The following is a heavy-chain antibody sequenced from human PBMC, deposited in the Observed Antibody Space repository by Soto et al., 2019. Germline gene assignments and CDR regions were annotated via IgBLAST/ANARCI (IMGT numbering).Heavy chain of an antibody. Sequence: ASVKVSCKASGYTFTGYYMHWVRQAPGQGLEWMRWINPNSGGTNYAQKFQGRVTMTRDTSISTAYMELSRLRSDDTAVYYCARDRVVPAAQSYYYYGMDVWGQGTTVTVS. J-gene: IGHJ6*02. CDR2: INPNSGGT. CDR3: ARDRVVPAAQSYYYYGMDV. V-gene: IGHV1-2*02. D-gene: IGHD2-2*01. CDR1: GYTFTGYY.